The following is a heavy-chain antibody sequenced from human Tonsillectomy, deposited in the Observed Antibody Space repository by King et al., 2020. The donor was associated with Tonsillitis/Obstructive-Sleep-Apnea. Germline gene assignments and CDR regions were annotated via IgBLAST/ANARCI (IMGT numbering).Heavy chain of an antibody. CDR1: GFTVSSNY. D-gene: IGHD4-17*01. CDR2: IYSGGST. CDR3: ARKIHTGYVYVDYGIPNYYYYDMDV. Sequence: VQLVESGGGLVQPGGSLRLSCAASGFTVSSNYMNWVRQAPGKGLEWVSVIYSGGSTYNADSVKGRFTVSRDNSKNTVYLQMNSLRAEDTAVYYWARKIHTGYVYVDYGIPNYYYYDMDVWGKGTTVTVSS. J-gene: IGHJ6*03. V-gene: IGHV3-66*01.